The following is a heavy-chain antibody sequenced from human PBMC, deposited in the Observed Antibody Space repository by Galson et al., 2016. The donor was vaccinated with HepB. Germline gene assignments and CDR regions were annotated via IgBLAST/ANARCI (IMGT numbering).Heavy chain of an antibody. V-gene: IGHV3-15*01. J-gene: IGHJ4*02. D-gene: IGHD1-26*01. CDR3: TDGRTL. Sequence: SLRLSCAASGFAFSNAWMSWVRQAPGEGLEWVSRIKSEADGGTVDYAASVKGRFTISRDDSKSTLYLEMNSLKIEDSALYYCTDGRTLWGQGTLVTVSS. CDR1: GFAFSNAW. CDR2: IKSEADGGTV.